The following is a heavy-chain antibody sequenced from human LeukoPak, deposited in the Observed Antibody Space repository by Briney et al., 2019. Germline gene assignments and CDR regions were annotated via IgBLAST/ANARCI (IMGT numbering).Heavy chain of an antibody. J-gene: IGHJ5*02. CDR2: IIPIFGTA. V-gene: IGHV1-69*13. Sequence: SVKVSCKASGGTFSSYAISWVRQAPGQGLEWMGGIIPIFGTANYAQKFRGRVTIAADESTSTAYMELSSLRSEDTAVYYCARESSLDIVVVPAAIMGGWFDPWGQGTLVTVSS. CDR3: ARESSLDIVVVPAAIMGGWFDP. CDR1: GGTFSSYA. D-gene: IGHD2-2*01.